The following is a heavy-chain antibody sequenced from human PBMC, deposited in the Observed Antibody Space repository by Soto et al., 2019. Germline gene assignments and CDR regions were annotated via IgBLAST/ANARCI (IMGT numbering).Heavy chain of an antibody. D-gene: IGHD2-2*01. J-gene: IGHJ3*02. V-gene: IGHV1-18*01. CDR1: RLAYTSKS. CDR2: ISAYNGNT. CDR3: ARDIVVVPPARQADAFDI. Sequence: SSKAPRLAYTSKSISWAHQEPKQGLEWMGWISAYNGNTNYAQKLQGRVTMTTDTSTSTAYMELRSLRSDDTAVYYCARDIVVVPPARQADAFDIRAQGTMVTV.